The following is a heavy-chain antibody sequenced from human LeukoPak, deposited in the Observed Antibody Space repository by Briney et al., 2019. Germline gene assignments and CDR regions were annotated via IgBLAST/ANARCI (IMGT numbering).Heavy chain of an antibody. CDR2: INSDGSST. CDR1: GFTFSSYW. D-gene: IGHD3-22*01. CDR3: ARAEGYDSSGYYSSDFDY. Sequence: GGSLRLSCAASGFTFSSYWMHWVRQAPGKGLVWASRINSDGSSTSYADSVKGRFTISRDNAKNTLYLQMNSLRAEDTAVYYCARAEGYDSSGYYSSDFDYWGQGTLVTVSS. V-gene: IGHV3-74*01. J-gene: IGHJ4*02.